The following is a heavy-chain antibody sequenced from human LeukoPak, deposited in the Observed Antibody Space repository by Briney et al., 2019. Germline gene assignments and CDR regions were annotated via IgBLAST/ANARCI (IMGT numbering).Heavy chain of an antibody. V-gene: IGHV1-18*01. CDR2: ISAYNGNT. CDR3: ARECEEYYYDGSGYFDY. CDR1: GYTFTSYG. J-gene: IGHJ4*02. D-gene: IGHD3-22*01. Sequence: ASMKVSCKASGYTFTSYGISWVRQAPGQGLEWMGWISAYNGNTNYAQKLQGRVTMTTDTSTSTAYMELRSLRSDDTAVYYCARECEEYYYDGSGYFDYWGQGTLVTVSS.